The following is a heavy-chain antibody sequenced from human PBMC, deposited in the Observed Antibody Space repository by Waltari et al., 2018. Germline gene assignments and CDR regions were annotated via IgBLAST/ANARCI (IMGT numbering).Heavy chain of an antibody. V-gene: IGHV2-70*04. CDR2: IDWNDDK. J-gene: IGHJ6*03. Sequence: QVTLKESGPALVKPTQTLTLTCPFSGFSLSTTAMRVSWIRQPPGKALEWLARIDWNDDKFYSTSLKTRLTISKDTSKNQVVLTMTNMDPADTATYYCARMAGYYYYYMDVWGKGITVTVSS. CDR1: GFSLSTTAMR. D-gene: IGHD6-13*01. CDR3: ARMAGYYYYYMDV.